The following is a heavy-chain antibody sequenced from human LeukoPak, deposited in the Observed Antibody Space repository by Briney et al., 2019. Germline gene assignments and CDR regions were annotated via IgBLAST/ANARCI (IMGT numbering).Heavy chain of an antibody. V-gene: IGHV5-51*01. CDR1: GYFFNTYW. D-gene: IGHD3-10*01. CDR3: ARYTGSFTSLDY. J-gene: IGHJ4*02. Sequence: GESLTISCEGSGYFFNTYWVAWVRQTPGKGLEWMGIISPDDSYTRYSPSFAGHITISADKSIPTAYLQWTSPKASDSAMYYCARYTGSFTSLDYWGQGTLVTVSS. CDR2: ISPDDSYT.